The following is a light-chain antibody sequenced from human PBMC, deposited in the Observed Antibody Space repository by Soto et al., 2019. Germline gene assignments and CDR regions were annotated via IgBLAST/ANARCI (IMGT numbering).Light chain of an antibody. V-gene: IGKV3-15*01. CDR3: QQYDNWWT. J-gene: IGKJ1*01. CDR1: QSVNSN. CDR2: GAS. Sequence: EIVMTQSPATLSVSPGERATLSCRASQSVNSNLAWYRQKPGQAPRLLIYGASTRATGIPARFSGSGSGTEFTLTISSLQFEDFAIYYCQQYDNWWTFGQGTKVDIK.